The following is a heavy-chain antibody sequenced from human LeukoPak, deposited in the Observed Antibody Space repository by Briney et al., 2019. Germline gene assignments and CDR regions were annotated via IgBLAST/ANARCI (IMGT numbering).Heavy chain of an antibody. D-gene: IGHD3-10*01. Sequence: ASVKVSCKVSGYTLTELSMHWVRRAPGKGLEWVGGFDPEDGETIYAQKFQGRVTMTEDTSTDTAYMELSSLRSEDTAVYYCARRVRGMLGHAFDYWGQGTLVTVSS. CDR3: ARRVRGMLGHAFDY. J-gene: IGHJ4*02. V-gene: IGHV1-24*01. CDR1: GYTLTELS. CDR2: FDPEDGET.